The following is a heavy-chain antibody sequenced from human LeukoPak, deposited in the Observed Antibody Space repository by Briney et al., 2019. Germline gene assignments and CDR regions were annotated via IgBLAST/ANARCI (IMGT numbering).Heavy chain of an antibody. CDR1: GFTFSSYT. CDR3: ARDTVVTATQGAFDI. J-gene: IGHJ3*02. D-gene: IGHD2-21*02. V-gene: IGHV3-21*01. CDR2: ISTGSTYI. Sequence: GGSLRLSCAASGFTFSSYTMNWVRQAPGKGLEWVSSISTGSTYIYYADSVKGRFTISRDNAKNSLYLQMSSLRAEDTAVYYCARDTVVTATQGAFDIWGQGTVVTVSS.